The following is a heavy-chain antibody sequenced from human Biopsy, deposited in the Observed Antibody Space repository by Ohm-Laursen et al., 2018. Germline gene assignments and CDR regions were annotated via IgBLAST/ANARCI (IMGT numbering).Heavy chain of an antibody. Sequence: SLRLSCAASGFTFTNYAMSWVRQAPGKGLEWVSRISASDDSKYYGDSVKGRFTISRDSSTNTLYLQMNGLRADDPAVYYCATGPVQMVYANLRGEFASWGQGALVTVSS. V-gene: IGHV3-23*01. CDR3: ATGPVQMVYANLRGEFAS. J-gene: IGHJ5*02. CDR1: GFTFTNYA. D-gene: IGHD2-8*01. CDR2: ISASDDSK.